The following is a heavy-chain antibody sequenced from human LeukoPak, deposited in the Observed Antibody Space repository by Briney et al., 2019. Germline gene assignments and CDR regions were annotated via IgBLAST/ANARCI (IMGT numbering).Heavy chain of an antibody. CDR1: GYKFTTFW. D-gene: IGHD6-13*01. J-gene: IGHJ3*02. CDR3: ARREIAAAGENAFDI. CDR2: IYPADSDT. V-gene: IGHV5-51*01. Sequence: GESLKISCKGFGYKFTTFWIGWVRQMPGKGLEWMGIIYPADSDTRYSPSFQGQVTISADKSISTAYLQWSSLKASDTAMYYCARREIAAAGENAFDIWGQGTMVTVSS.